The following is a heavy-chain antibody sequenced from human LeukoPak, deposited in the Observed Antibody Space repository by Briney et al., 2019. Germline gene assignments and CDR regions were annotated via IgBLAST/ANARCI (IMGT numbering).Heavy chain of an antibody. D-gene: IGHD3-16*01. CDR1: GFTFSNYG. CDR3: AKDPRITFGGLRAYHYYMDV. Sequence: GGSLRLSCAASGFTFSNYGIHWVRQAPGKGLEGVTFIRYDGSSKYYADSVKGRFTISRDNSKNTLFLHMNSLRTEDTAVYYCAKDPRITFGGLRAYHYYMDVWGKGTTVTISS. J-gene: IGHJ6*03. CDR2: IRYDGSSK. V-gene: IGHV3-30*02.